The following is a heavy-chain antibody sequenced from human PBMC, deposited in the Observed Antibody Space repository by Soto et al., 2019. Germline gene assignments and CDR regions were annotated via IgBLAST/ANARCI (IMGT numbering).Heavy chain of an antibody. J-gene: IGHJ4*02. CDR1: GFTFSSYA. Sequence: GGSLRLSCAASGFTFSSYAMSWVRQAPGKGLEWVSAISGSGGSTYYADSVKGRFTISRDNSKNTLYLQMNSLRAEDTAVYYCAKDRLRLGELSAVDYWGQGTLVTVSS. CDR2: ISGSGGST. V-gene: IGHV3-23*01. D-gene: IGHD3-16*02. CDR3: AKDRLRLGELSAVDY.